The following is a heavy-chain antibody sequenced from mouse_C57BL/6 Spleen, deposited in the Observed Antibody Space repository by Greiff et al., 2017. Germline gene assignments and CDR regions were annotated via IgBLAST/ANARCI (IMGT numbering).Heavy chain of an antibody. CDR2: IYPGSGNT. D-gene: IGHD4-1*01. J-gene: IGHJ4*01. Sequence: VKLQQSGPELVQPGASVKISCKASGYSFTSYYIHWVKQRPGQGLEWIGWIYPGSGNTKYNEKFKGKATLTADTSSSTAYMQLRSLTSEDSAVYYCASKGVLGRDAMDYWGQGTSVTVSS. V-gene: IGHV1-66*01. CDR1: GYSFTSYY. CDR3: ASKGVLGRDAMDY.